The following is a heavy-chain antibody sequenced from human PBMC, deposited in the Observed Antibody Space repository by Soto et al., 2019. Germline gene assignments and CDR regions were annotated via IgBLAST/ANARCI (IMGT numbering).Heavy chain of an antibody. J-gene: IGHJ3*02. CDR1: GGSISSYY. V-gene: IGHV4-59*01. Sequence: SETLSLTCTVSGGSISSYYWSWIRQPPGKGLEWIGYIYYSGSTNYNPSLKSRVTISVDTSKKQFSLKLSSVTAADTAVYYCARGHNYGYSTFDMWGQGTMVTVSS. CDR2: IYYSGST. D-gene: IGHD5-18*01. CDR3: ARGHNYGYSTFDM.